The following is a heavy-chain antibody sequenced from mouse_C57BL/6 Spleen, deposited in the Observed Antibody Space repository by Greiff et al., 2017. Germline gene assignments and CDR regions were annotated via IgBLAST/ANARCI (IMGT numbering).Heavy chain of an antibody. J-gene: IGHJ4*01. D-gene: IGHD1-1*01. V-gene: IGHV1-82*01. Sequence: VKLQESGPELVKPGASVKISCKASGYAFSSSWMNWVKQRPGKGLAWIGRIYPGDGDTNYNGKFKGKATLTADKSSSTAYMQLSSLTSEDSAVYFCASPYYYGSSSSGMDYWGQGTSVTVSS. CDR3: ASPYYYGSSSSGMDY. CDR1: GYAFSSSW. CDR2: IYPGDGDT.